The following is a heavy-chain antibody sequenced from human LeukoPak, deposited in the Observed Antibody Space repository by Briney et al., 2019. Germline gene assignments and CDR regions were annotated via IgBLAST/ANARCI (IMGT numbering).Heavy chain of an antibody. CDR1: GFTFSSYG. CDR3: AKGPPGGGYDTIDY. J-gene: IGHJ4*02. CDR2: ISYDGSNK. Sequence: GGSLRLSCAASGFTFSSYGMHWVRQAPGKGLEWVAVISYDGSNKYYADSVKGRFTISRDNSKNTLYLQMNSLRAEDTAVYYCAKGPPGGGYDTIDYWGQGTLVTVSS. D-gene: IGHD5-12*01. V-gene: IGHV3-30*18.